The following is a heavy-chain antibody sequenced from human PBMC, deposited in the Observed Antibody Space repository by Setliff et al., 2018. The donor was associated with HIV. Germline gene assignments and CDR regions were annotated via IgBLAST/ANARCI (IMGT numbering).Heavy chain of an antibody. CDR2: IYTSGST. V-gene: IGHV4-4*09. Sequence: PSETLSLTCTVSGGSISSYCWNWIRQPPGKGLEWIGYIYTSGSTYYDPSLKSRVTISVDTSKNQFSLKLSSVTAADTAVYYCARVQVSGTYPIDYWGQGTLVTVSS. CDR3: ARVQVSGTYPIDY. CDR1: GGSISSYC. J-gene: IGHJ4*02. D-gene: IGHD3-10*01.